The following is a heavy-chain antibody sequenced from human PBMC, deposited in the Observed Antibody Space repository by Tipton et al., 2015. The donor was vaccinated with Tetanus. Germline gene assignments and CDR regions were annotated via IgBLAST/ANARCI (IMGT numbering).Heavy chain of an antibody. V-gene: IGHV4-39*01. CDR1: GGSISDKKYY. CDR2: IYFKGDT. Sequence: TLSLTCTVSGGSISDKKYYWGWIRQAPGEGLEWIASIYFKGDTYYSPPLKSRLTIDVDTSQNLFSLKLTSVTTADTAVYYCARHLYGYWFDPWGPGALVTVSS. CDR3: ARHLYGYWFDP. D-gene: IGHD2/OR15-2a*01. J-gene: IGHJ5*02.